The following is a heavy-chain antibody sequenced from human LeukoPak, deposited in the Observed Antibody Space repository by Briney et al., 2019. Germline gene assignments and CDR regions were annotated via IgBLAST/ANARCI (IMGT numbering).Heavy chain of an antibody. D-gene: IGHD6-19*01. V-gene: IGHV3-66*04. CDR2: IYSGDST. J-gene: IGHJ3*02. CDR1: GFTFSSYA. CDR3: ARQSLSSSGWLDAFDI. Sequence: GGSLRLSCAASGFTFSSYAMSWVRQAPGKGLEWVSVIYSGDSTYYADSVKGRFTISRDNSKNTLYLQMNSLRAEDTAVYYCARQSLSSSGWLDAFDIWGQGTMVTVSS.